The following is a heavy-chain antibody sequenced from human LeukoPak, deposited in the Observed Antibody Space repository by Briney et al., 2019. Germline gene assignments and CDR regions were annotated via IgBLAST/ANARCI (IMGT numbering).Heavy chain of an antibody. CDR2: ISGSGGST. CDR3: ASYDILTGRPLDY. V-gene: IGHV3-23*01. CDR1: GFTFSSYA. Sequence: GGSLRLSCAASGFTFSSYAMSWVRQAPGKGLEWVSAISGSGGSTYYADSVKGRFTISRDNSKNTLYLQMNSLRAEDTAVHYCASYDILTGRPLDYWGQGTLVTVSS. D-gene: IGHD3-9*01. J-gene: IGHJ4*02.